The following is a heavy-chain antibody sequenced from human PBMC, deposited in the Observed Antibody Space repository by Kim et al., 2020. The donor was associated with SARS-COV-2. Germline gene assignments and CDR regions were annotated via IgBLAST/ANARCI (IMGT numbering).Heavy chain of an antibody. D-gene: IGHD3-3*01. CDR3: AKGVVYYDFWSGYSEFDY. V-gene: IGHV3-23*03. Sequence: GGSLRLSCAASGFTFSSYAMSWVRQAPGKGLEWVSVIYSGGSSTYYADSVKGRFTISRDNSKNTLYLQMNSLRAEDTAVYYCAKGVVYYDFWSGYSEFDYWGQGTLVTVSS. CDR1: GFTFSSYA. J-gene: IGHJ4*02. CDR2: IYSGGSST.